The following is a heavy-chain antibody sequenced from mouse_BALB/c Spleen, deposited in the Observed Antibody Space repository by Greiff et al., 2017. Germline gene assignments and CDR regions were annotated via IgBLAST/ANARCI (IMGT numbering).Heavy chain of an antibody. V-gene: IGHV5-6*02. CDR2: ISSGGSYT. J-gene: IGHJ2*01. Sequence: EVKLVESGGDLVKPGGSLKLSCAASGFTFSSYGMSWVRQTPDKRLEWVATISSGGSYTYYPDSVKGRFTISRDNAKNTLYLQMSSLKSEDTAMYYCARRWRYEPYFDYWGKGTTLTVSS. CDR3: ARRWRYEPYFDY. D-gene: IGHD2-14*01. CDR1: GFTFSSYG.